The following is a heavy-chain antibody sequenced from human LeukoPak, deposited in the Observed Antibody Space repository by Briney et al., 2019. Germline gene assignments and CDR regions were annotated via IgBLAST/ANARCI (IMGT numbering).Heavy chain of an antibody. J-gene: IGHJ4*02. Sequence: QSGGSLRLSCAASGITVSSNHMTWVRQAPGKGLTWVSVTYSGGSTYYADSVKGRFTISRDNSKNTLYLQMNSLRTEDTAVYYCARENTYYDILTGYQPYYIDYWGQGTLVTVSS. V-gene: IGHV3-66*01. D-gene: IGHD3-9*01. CDR1: GITVSSNH. CDR2: TYSGGST. CDR3: ARENTYYDILTGYQPYYIDY.